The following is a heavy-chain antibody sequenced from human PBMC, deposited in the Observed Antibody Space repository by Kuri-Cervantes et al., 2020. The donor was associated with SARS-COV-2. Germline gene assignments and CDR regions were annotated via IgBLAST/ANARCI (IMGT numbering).Heavy chain of an antibody. CDR2: ISGSSSTK. V-gene: IGHV3-48*01. CDR1: GFTYSSYS. Sequence: ETLSLTCAASGFTYSSYSMNWVRQAPGKGLEWVSYISGSSSTKYYADSVKGRFTISRDNAKNSLYLQMNSLRAEDTAVYYCARSVAGQWLDHGQGDLYYYYYGMDVWGQGTTVTVSS. CDR3: ARSVAGQWLDHGQGDLYYYYYGMDV. J-gene: IGHJ6*02. D-gene: IGHD6-19*01.